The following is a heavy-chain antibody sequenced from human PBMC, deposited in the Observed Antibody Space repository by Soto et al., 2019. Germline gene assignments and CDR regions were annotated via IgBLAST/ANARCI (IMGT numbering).Heavy chain of an antibody. V-gene: IGHV1-8*01. CDR3: ARPYSGYDSKVYYYYMDV. CDR2: MNPNSGNT. Sequence: ASVKVSCKASGYTFTSYDINWVLQATGQGLEWMGWMNPNSGNTGYAQKFQGRVTMTRNTSISTAYMELSSLRSEDTAVYYCARPYSGYDSKVYYYYMDVWGKGTTVTVSS. J-gene: IGHJ6*03. D-gene: IGHD5-12*01. CDR1: GYTFTSYD.